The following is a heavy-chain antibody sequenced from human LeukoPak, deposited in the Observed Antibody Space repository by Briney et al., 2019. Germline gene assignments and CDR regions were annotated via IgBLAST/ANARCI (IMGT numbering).Heavy chain of an antibody. V-gene: IGHV3-30-3*01. J-gene: IGHJ4*02. Sequence: GGSLRLSCAASGFTFSSYAMHWVRQAPGKGLEWVAVISCDGINKYYADSVKGRFTISRDNSKNTLYLQMHSLRVEDTAVYYCGRGGDYLDFGGQGTLVSVS. CDR1: GFTFSSYA. CDR2: ISCDGINK. CDR3: GRGGDYLDF. D-gene: IGHD4-17*01.